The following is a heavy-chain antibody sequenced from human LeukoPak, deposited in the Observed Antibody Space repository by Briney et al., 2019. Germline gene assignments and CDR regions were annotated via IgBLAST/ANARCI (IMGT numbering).Heavy chain of an antibody. Sequence: GRSLRLSCAASGFTFSSYAMHWVRQAPGKGLEWVAVISYDGSNKYYADSVKGRFTISRDNSKNTLYLQMNSLRAEDTAVYYCAREGLLWFGEFIDYWGQGTLVTVSS. CDR1: GFTFSSYA. D-gene: IGHD3-10*01. CDR2: ISYDGSNK. V-gene: IGHV3-30*04. CDR3: AREGLLWFGEFIDY. J-gene: IGHJ4*02.